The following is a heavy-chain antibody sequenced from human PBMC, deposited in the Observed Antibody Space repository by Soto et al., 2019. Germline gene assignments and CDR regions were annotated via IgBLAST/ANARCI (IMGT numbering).Heavy chain of an antibody. CDR3: AKDRAKVGARAVSYFDY. J-gene: IGHJ4*02. D-gene: IGHD1-26*01. CDR1: GFTFSSYA. CDR2: ISGSGGST. V-gene: IGHV3-23*01. Sequence: GGSLRLSCAASGFTFSSYAMSWVRQAPGKGLEWVSAISGSGGSTYYADSVKGRFTISRDNSKNTLYLQMNSLRAEDTAVYYCAKDRAKVGARAVSYFDYWGQGTLVTVSS.